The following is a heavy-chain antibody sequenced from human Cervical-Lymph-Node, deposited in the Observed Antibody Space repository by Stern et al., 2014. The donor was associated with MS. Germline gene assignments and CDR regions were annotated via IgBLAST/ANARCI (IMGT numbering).Heavy chain of an antibody. D-gene: IGHD1-1*01. J-gene: IGHJ6*02. Sequence: QVQLMQSGAEVKNPGASVKVSCKASGYTFTDYYMQWIRQAPGQGLEWIGWINPNNGGRKSAQMFQGWVTMTRDTSTSTAYMELSRQRSDDTAIYYCARASTTANNYYDGVDVWGQGTTVTVTS. CDR2: INPNNGGR. V-gene: IGHV1-2*04. CDR3: ARASTTANNYYDGVDV. CDR1: GYTFTDYY.